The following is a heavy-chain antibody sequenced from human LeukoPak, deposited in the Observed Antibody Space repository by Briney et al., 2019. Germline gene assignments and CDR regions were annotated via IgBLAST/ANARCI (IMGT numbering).Heavy chain of an antibody. D-gene: IGHD2-21*01. Sequence: ASVKVSCKASGGTFSSYAISWVRQAPGQGLEWMGGIIPIFGTANYAQKFQGRVTITADKSTSTAYMELSSLRSEDTAVYYCARGVGERGGWDFDYWGQGTLVTVSS. CDR1: GGTFSSYA. J-gene: IGHJ4*02. CDR3: ARGVGERGGWDFDY. CDR2: IIPIFGTA. V-gene: IGHV1-69*06.